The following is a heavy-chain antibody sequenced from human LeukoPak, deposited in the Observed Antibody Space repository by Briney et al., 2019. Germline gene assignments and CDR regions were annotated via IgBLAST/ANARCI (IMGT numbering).Heavy chain of an antibody. V-gene: IGHV5-51*01. CDR2: IYPGDSDT. Sequence: GESLKISCKGSGYSFTSYWIGWVRQMPGKGLEWMGIIYPGDSDTRYSPSFQGQVTISADKSISTAYLQWSSLKASDTAMYYCARNLDCGDYHYLFDYWGQGTLVTVSS. D-gene: IGHD4-17*01. CDR1: GYSFTSYW. J-gene: IGHJ4*02. CDR3: ARNLDCGDYHYLFDY.